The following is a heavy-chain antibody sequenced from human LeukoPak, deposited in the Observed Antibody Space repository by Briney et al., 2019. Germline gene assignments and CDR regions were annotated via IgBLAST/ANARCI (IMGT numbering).Heavy chain of an antibody. CDR3: ASQYCSSTSCPNMSFDY. D-gene: IGHD2-2*01. Sequence: GESLKISCKGSGYSFTSYWIGWVRQMPGKGLEWMGIIYPGDSDTRNSPSFQGQVTISADKSISTAYLQWSSLKASDTAMYYCASQYCSSTSCPNMSFDYWGQGTLVTVSS. CDR2: IYPGDSDT. J-gene: IGHJ4*02. V-gene: IGHV5-51*01. CDR1: GYSFTSYW.